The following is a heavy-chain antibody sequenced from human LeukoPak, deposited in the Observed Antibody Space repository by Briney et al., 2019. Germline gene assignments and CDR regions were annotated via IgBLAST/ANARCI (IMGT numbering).Heavy chain of an antibody. Sequence: SETLSLTRGVYGGSFSNYFWAWIRQSPAKGLEWVGEINQSGDTDYNPSLKSRANISIDTSRSQFSLTLSSVTAADTAIYYCARVVGIAVVPGASEDNYFDPWGQGTQVTVSS. J-gene: IGHJ5*02. CDR1: GGSFSNYF. V-gene: IGHV4-34*01. D-gene: IGHD2-21*01. CDR2: INQSGDT. CDR3: ARVVGIAVVPGASEDNYFDP.